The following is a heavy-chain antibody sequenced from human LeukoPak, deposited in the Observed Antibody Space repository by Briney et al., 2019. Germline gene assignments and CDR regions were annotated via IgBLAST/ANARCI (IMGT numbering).Heavy chain of an antibody. CDR2: ISWDGGST. J-gene: IGHJ4*02. V-gene: IGHV3-43D*03. CDR3: AKDMGTRYFDWFLDY. D-gene: IGHD3-9*01. CDR1: GFTFSSYW. Sequence: GGSLRLSCAASGFTFSSYWMSWVRQAPGKGLEWVSLISWDGGSTYYADSVKGRFTISRDNSKNSLYLQMNSLRAEDTALYYCAKDMGTRYFDWFLDYWGQGTLVTVSS.